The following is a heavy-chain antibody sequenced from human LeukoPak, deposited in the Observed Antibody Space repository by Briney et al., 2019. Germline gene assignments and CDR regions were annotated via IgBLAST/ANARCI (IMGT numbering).Heavy chain of an antibody. Sequence: PGGSLRLSCAASGFTFSSYAMSWVRQAPGKGLEWVSAISGSGGSTYYADSVKGRFTISRDDSKNTLYLQMNSLRAEDTAVYYCAKDRSPYYYESPFAFDIWGQGTMVTVSS. J-gene: IGHJ3*02. CDR2: ISGSGGST. V-gene: IGHV3-23*01. CDR1: GFTFSSYA. D-gene: IGHD3-22*01. CDR3: AKDRSPYYYESPFAFDI.